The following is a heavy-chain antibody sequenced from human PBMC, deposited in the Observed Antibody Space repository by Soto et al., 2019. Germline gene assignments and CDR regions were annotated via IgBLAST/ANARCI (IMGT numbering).Heavy chain of an antibody. D-gene: IGHD6-13*01. CDR1: GFTFSSYS. J-gene: IGHJ6*02. CDR3: ARGGRNSSSWDHYYYYGMDV. CDR2: ISSSSSYI. V-gene: IGHV3-21*01. Sequence: GGSLRLSCAASGFTFSSYSMNWVRQAPGKGLEWVSSISSSSSYIYYADSVKGRFTSSRDNAKNSLYLQLNSLRAEDTAVYYCARGGRNSSSWDHYYYYGMDVWGQGTTVTVSS.